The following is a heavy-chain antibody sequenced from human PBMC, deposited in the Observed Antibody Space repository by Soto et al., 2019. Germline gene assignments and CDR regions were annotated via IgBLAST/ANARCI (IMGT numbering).Heavy chain of an antibody. D-gene: IGHD5-12*01. V-gene: IGHV1-69*02. CDR3: ARLSLEFSGYDNFDY. CDR2: IIPMLGIP. J-gene: IGHJ4*02. Sequence: QVQLVQSGAEVTKPGSSVKVSCKASGDTFSSYTISWVRQAPGQGLEWMGRIIPMLGIPNYAQTFQGRITISADKTTNTAYMELSSLTSDDTAVYYCARLSLEFSGYDNFDYWGQGTLVTVSS. CDR1: GDTFSSYT.